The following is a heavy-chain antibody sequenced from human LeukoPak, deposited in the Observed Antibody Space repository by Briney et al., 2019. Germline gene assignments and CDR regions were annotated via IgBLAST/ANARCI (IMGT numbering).Heavy chain of an antibody. D-gene: IGHD2/OR15-2a*01. CDR1: GSTLTELS. V-gene: IGHV1-24*01. CDR3: ATDFLGFDP. J-gene: IGHJ5*02. Sequence: ASVKVSCKVSGSTLTELSMHWVRQAPGEGLEWMGGFDPEDGEAIYAQKFQGRVTMTEDTSTDTVYMELSSLRSEDTAVSYCATDFLGFDPGSQGTLVTVYS. CDR2: FDPEDGEA.